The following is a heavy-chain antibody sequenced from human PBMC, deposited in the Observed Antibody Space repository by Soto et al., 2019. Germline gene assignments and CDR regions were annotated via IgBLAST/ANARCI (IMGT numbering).Heavy chain of an antibody. CDR1: GFTFSSYE. CDR2: ISSSGSTI. D-gene: IGHD2-21*01. CDR3: EREIVVGRGNWFDP. Sequence: GGSLGLSCAASGFTFSSYEMNWVRQAPGKGLEWVSYISSSGSTIYYADSVKGRFTISRDNAKNSLYLQMESLRAEDTAVYYCEREIVVGRGNWFDPWGQGTLVTVSS. J-gene: IGHJ5*02. V-gene: IGHV3-48*03.